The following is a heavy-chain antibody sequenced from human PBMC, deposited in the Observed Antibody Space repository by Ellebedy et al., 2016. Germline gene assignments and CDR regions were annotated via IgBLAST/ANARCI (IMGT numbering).Heavy chain of an antibody. J-gene: IGHJ4*02. Sequence: GGSLRLXXTASGLNLNTFFMSWVRQAPGKGLEWVATISGAGYTTFFADSVKGRFTISRDNSRDTLYLQMNSLRAEDTAVYYCYYGHYSASWGQGTLVTVSS. CDR2: ISGAGYTT. D-gene: IGHD4-17*01. CDR1: GLNLNTFF. CDR3: YYGHYSAS. V-gene: IGHV3-23*01.